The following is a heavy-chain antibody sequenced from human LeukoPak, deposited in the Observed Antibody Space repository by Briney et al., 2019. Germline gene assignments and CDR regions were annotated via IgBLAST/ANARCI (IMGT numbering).Heavy chain of an antibody. J-gene: IGHJ4*02. V-gene: IGHV4-39*07. CDR2: IYYSGSI. CDR1: GGSISSSSYY. Sequence: PSETLSLTCTVSGGSISSSSYYWGWIRQPPGKGLEWIGSIYYSGSIYYNPSLKSRVTISVDTSKNQFSLKLSSVTAADTAVYYCARAPEYGLYYFDYWGQGTLVTVSS. D-gene: IGHD1-14*01. CDR3: ARAPEYGLYYFDY.